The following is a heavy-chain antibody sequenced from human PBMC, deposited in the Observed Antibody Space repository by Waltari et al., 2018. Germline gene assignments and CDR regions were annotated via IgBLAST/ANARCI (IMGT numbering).Heavy chain of an antibody. V-gene: IGHV4-59*01. Sequence: QVQLQESGPGLVKPSETLSLTCTVSGGPISSYYWSWIRPPPGKGLEWIGYIYYSGSTNYNPSLKSRVTISVDTSKNQFSLKLSSVTAADTAVYYCASRYSGYDLGYFDYWGQGTLVTVSS. CDR1: GGPISSYY. CDR3: ASRYSGYDLGYFDY. D-gene: IGHD5-12*01. J-gene: IGHJ4*02. CDR2: IYYSGST.